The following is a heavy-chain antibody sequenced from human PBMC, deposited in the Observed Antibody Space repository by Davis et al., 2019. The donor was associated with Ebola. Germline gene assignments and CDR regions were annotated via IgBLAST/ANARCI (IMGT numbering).Heavy chain of an antibody. J-gene: IGHJ5*02. D-gene: IGHD2-15*01. CDR1: GFTFSSYW. Sequence: GGSLRLSCAASGFTFSSYWMSWVRQAPGKGLEWVANIKQDGSEKYYADSVKGRFTISRDNSKNTLYLQMNSLKTEDTAVYYCTTVWGSCYSEKCWFDPWGQGTLVTVSS. V-gene: IGHV3-7*03. CDR2: IKQDGSEK. CDR3: TTVWGSCYSEKCWFDP.